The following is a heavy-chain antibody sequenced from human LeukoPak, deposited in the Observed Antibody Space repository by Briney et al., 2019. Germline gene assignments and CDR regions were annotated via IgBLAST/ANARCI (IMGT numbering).Heavy chain of an antibody. CDR3: ARGWYSRLYYFDY. CDR1: GFTLSSYW. Sequence: GGSLRLSCAASGFTLSSYWMSWVRQAPGKGLEWVANIKQDGSEKYYVDSVKGRFTISRDNAKNSLYLQMNSLRAEDTAVYYCARGWYSRLYYFDYWGQGTLVTVSS. CDR2: IKQDGSEK. D-gene: IGHD6-13*01. J-gene: IGHJ4*02. V-gene: IGHV3-7*01.